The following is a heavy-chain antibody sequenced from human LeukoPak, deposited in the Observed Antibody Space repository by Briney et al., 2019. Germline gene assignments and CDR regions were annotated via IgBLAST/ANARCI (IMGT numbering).Heavy chain of an antibody. CDR1: GFTFSSHE. V-gene: IGHV3-48*03. Sequence: GGSLRLSCAASGFTFSSHEMNWVRQAPGKGLEWVSYISSSGTSIYYADTVKGRFTISRDNAKNSLYLQMNSLRAEDTAVYYCARGGRYCSGGSCYSAGWFDPWGQGTLVTVSS. CDR2: ISSSGTSI. J-gene: IGHJ5*02. CDR3: ARGGRYCSGGSCYSAGWFDP. D-gene: IGHD2-15*01.